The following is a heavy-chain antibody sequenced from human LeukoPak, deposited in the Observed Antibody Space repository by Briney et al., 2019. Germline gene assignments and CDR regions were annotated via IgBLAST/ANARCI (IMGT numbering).Heavy chain of an antibody. V-gene: IGHV1-8*03. CDR3: ARDPPQYCSSTSCSEGDY. CDR1: GYTFTSYD. D-gene: IGHD2-2*01. Sequence: ASVKVSCKASGYTFTSYDINWVRQATGQGLEWMGWMNPNSGNTGYAQKFQGRVTITRNTSISTAYMELSSLRSEDTAVYYCARDPPQYCSSTSCSEGDYWGQGTLVTVSS. J-gene: IGHJ4*02. CDR2: MNPNSGNT.